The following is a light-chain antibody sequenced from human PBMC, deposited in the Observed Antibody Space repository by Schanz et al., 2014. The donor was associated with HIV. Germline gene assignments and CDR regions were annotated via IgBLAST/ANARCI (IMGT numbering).Light chain of an antibody. V-gene: IGKV3-20*01. CDR2: GAS. J-gene: IGKJ1*01. CDR1: QSVKSNF. Sequence: EIVLTQSPGTLSLSPGERGTLSCRASQSVKSNFIGWYQQKPGQAPRLLIFGASNRATGIPDRFSGGESGTDFTLTISRVEPEDYAVYYWQQYGSSPWTFGQGTRVDVK. CDR3: QQYGSSPWT.